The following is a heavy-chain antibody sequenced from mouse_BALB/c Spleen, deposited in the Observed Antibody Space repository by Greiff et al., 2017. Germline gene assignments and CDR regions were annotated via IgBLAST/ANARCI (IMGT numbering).Heavy chain of an antibody. CDR2: IYPGNSDT. CDR3: TRGYYDYAWFAY. V-gene: IGHV1-5*01. D-gene: IGHD2-4*01. Sequence: EVQLQQSGTVLARPGASVKMSCKASGYTFTSYWMHWVKQRPGQGLEWIGAIYPGNSDTSYNQKFKGKAKLTAVTSTSTAYMELSSLTNEDSAVYYCTRGYYDYAWFAYWGQGTLVTVSA. J-gene: IGHJ3*01. CDR1: GYTFTSYW.